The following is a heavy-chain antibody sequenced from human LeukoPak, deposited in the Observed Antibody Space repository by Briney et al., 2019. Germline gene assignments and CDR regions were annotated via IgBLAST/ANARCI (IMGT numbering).Heavy chain of an antibody. D-gene: IGHD6-13*01. CDR1: GRSIRSFH. CDR2: ICYSGST. CDR3: ARAVRAAGVLPFDY. V-gene: IGHV4-59*01. J-gene: IGHJ4*02. Sequence: SETLSLTCTVSGRSIRSFHGLWPRQPPGRGVEWIGYICYSGSTNYTPSLKNRVTISVDTSKTQFSLKLSSVTAADTAVYYCARAVRAAGVLPFDYWGQGTLVTVSS.